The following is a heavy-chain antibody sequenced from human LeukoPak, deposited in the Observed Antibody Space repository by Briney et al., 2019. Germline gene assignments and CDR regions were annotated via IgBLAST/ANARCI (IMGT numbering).Heavy chain of an antibody. CDR1: GFPFSSYA. D-gene: IGHD3-22*01. CDR2: ITASSGGT. V-gene: IGHV3-23*01. Sequence: PGGSLRLSCAASGFPFSSYAMGWVRQAPRKGLEWVSAITASSGGTYYADSVKGRFTISRDNSKNTLYLKINSLRAEDAAIYYCAKIRFYYDSSFDYWYFDLWGRGTLVTVSS. J-gene: IGHJ2*01. CDR3: AKIRFYYDSSFDYWYFDL.